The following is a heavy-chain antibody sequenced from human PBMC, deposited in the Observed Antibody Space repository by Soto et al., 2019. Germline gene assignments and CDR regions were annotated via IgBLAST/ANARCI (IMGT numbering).Heavy chain of an antibody. Sequence: QVQLVQSGAEVKKPGSSVKVSCKASGGTFSSYAISWVRQAPGQGLEWMGGIIPIFGTANYAQKFQGRVTITADESTSTAYRERSSLRSADTAGYYCARDQHYYDSSGPEYFQHWGQGTLVTVSS. J-gene: IGHJ1*01. D-gene: IGHD3-22*01. CDR3: ARDQHYYDSSGPEYFQH. V-gene: IGHV1-69*12. CDR2: IIPIFGTA. CDR1: GGTFSSYA.